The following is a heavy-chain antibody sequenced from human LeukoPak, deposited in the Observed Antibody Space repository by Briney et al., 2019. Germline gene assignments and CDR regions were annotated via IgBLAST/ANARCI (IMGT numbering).Heavy chain of an antibody. D-gene: IGHD2-2*02. V-gene: IGHV3-33*01. CDR1: GFTFSSYG. CDR3: ARDPDCSSTSCYTSDAFDI. CDR2: ICYDGSNK. J-gene: IGHJ3*02. Sequence: GGSLRLSCAASGFTFSSYGMHWVRQAPGKGLEWVAVICYDGSNKYYADSVKGRFTISRDNSKNTLYLQMNSLRAEDTAVYYCARDPDCSSTSCYTSDAFDIWGQGTMVTVSS.